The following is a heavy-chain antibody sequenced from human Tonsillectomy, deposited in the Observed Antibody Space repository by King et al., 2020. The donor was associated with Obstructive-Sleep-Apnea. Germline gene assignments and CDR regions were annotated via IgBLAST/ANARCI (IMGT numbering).Heavy chain of an antibody. CDR3: AKDRDSSGWYGQLDY. CDR1: GFTFSSYA. D-gene: IGHD6-19*01. Sequence: EVQLVESGGNLVQPGGSLRLSCAASGFTFSSYAMSWVRQAPGKGLEWVSAISGSGGRTYYADSVKGRFTISRDNSKNTLYLQMHSRRAEDTAVYYCAKDRDSSGWYGQLDYWGQGTLVTVSS. J-gene: IGHJ4*02. CDR2: ISGSGGRT. V-gene: IGHV3-23*04.